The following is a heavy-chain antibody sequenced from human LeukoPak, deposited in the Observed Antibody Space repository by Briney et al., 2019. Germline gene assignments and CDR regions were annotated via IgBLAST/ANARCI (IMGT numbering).Heavy chain of an antibody. CDR1: GGSISSGDYY. V-gene: IGHV4-30-4*01. CDR2: IYYSGST. Sequence: PSETLSLTCTVSGGSISSGDYYWSWIRQPPGKGLEWIGYIYYSGSTYYNPSLKSRVTISVDTSKNQFSLKLSSVTAADTAVYYCARDITMVRGGHHGGYFDYWGQGTLVIVSS. J-gene: IGHJ4*02. CDR3: ARDITMVRGGHHGGYFDY. D-gene: IGHD3-10*01.